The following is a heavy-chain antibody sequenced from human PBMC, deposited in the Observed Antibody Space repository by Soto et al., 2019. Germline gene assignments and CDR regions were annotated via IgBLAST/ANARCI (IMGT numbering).Heavy chain of an antibody. CDR2: IIPIFGTA. CDR1: GGTFSSYA. J-gene: IGHJ6*02. Sequence: ASVKVSCKASGGTFSSYAISWVRQAPGQGLEWMGGIIPIFGTANYAQKFQGRVTITADKSTSTAYMELSSLRSEDTAVYYCASSGNSNIMSYYYYGMDVWGQGTTVTVSS. CDR3: ASSGNSNIMSYYYYGMDV. D-gene: IGHD1-7*01. V-gene: IGHV1-69*06.